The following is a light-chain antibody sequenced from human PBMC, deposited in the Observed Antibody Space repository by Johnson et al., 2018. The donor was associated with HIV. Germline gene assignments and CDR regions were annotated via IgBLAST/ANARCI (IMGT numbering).Light chain of an antibody. V-gene: IGLV1-51*01. J-gene: IGLJ1*01. CDR2: DNN. CDR1: SSNIGNNY. Sequence: QSVLTQPPSVSAAPGQKVTISCSGSSSNIGNNYVSWYQQLPGTAPKLLIYDNNKRPSGIPDRFSGSKSGTSATLGITGLQTGDEANYYCGTLDSSLNGVFRTGTKVTGL. CDR3: GTLDSSLNGV.